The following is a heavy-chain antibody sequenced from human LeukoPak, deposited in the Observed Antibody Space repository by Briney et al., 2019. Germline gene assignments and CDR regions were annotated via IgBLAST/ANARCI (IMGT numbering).Heavy chain of an antibody. Sequence: GGSLRLSCAASGFTFSSYSLNWVRQVPGKGLEWVSSISSSSSFIYYADSVKGRFTISRDNAKNSLYLQMNSLRAEDTAVYYCAKVGGWGDSSSWHFDYWGQGTLVTVSS. CDR2: ISSSSSFI. D-gene: IGHD6-13*01. J-gene: IGHJ4*02. CDR1: GFTFSSYS. V-gene: IGHV3-21*01. CDR3: AKVGGWGDSSSWHFDY.